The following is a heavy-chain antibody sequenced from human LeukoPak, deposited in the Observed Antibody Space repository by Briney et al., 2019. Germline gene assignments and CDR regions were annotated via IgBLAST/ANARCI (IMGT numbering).Heavy chain of an antibody. J-gene: IGHJ4*02. CDR2: ISAYNGNT. V-gene: IGHV1-18*01. D-gene: IGHD6-6*01. Sequence: GASVKVSCKASGYTFTSYGISWVRQAPGQGLEWMGWISAYNGNTNYAQKLQGRVTMTTDTSTSTAYMELRSLRSDDTAVYYCARSGPLGSSSSGYFDYWGQGTLVTVSS. CDR3: ARSGPLGSSSSGYFDY. CDR1: GYTFTSYG.